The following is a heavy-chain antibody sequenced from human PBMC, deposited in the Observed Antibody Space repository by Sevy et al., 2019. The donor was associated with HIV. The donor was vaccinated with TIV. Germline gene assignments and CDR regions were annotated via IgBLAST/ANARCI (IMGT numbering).Heavy chain of an antibody. J-gene: IGHJ6*02. Sequence: SETLSLTCAVYGGSFSGYYWSWIRQPPGKGLEWIGEINHSGSTNYNPSLKSRVTISVDTSKNQFSLKLGSVTAADTAVYYCARGRGAIYYYYYGMDVWGQGTTVTVSS. D-gene: IGHD2-2*01. CDR3: ARGRGAIYYYYYGMDV. CDR2: INHSGST. CDR1: GGSFSGYY. V-gene: IGHV4-34*01.